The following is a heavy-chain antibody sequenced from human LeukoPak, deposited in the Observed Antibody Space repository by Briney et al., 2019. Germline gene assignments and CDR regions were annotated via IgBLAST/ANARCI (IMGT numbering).Heavy chain of an antibody. CDR2: IYHSGST. Sequence: PSETLSLTCTVSGYSISSGYYWGWIRQPPGKGLEWSGSIYHSGSTYYNPSLKSRVTISVDTSKNQFSLKLSSVTAADTAVYYCARARGYSYGYWGTHFDYWGQGTLVTVSS. D-gene: IGHD5-18*01. CDR3: ARARGYSYGYWGTHFDY. CDR1: GYSISSGYY. V-gene: IGHV4-38-2*02. J-gene: IGHJ4*02.